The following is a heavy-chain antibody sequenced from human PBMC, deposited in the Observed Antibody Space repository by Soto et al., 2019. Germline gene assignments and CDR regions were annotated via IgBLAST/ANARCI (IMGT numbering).Heavy chain of an antibody. Sequence: EMQLVESGGGLVQPGGSLRLSCAASGFTFNNYWMHWVRQPPGKGLEWVSRINGEGGSITYADSVEGRFTISRDNAKNIVYLQMSSLRAEDTAVYYCARGTGPGGIWGQGTMVTVSS. J-gene: IGHJ3*02. CDR3: ARGTGPGGI. CDR2: INGEGGSI. D-gene: IGHD3-10*01. V-gene: IGHV3-74*01. CDR1: GFTFNNYW.